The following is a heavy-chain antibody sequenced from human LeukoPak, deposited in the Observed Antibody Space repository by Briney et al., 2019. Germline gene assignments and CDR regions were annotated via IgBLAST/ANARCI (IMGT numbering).Heavy chain of an antibody. CDR1: GFTFSDYS. D-gene: IGHD4/OR15-4a*01. CDR2: ISGSSSYI. J-gene: IGHJ4*02. V-gene: IGHV3-21*01. Sequence: PGGSLRLSCAASGFTFSDYSMTWVRQAPGEGLEWVSSISGSSSYIYYADSLKGRFTISRDNAKNSLFLQMNSLRAEDTAVYYCARRVPYFDYWGQGALVTVSS. CDR3: ARRVPYFDY.